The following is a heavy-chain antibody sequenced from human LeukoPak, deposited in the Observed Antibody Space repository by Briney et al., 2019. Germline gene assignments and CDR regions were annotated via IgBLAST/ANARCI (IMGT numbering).Heavy chain of an antibody. CDR3: ARALGVYSCYDYRYYYYGMDV. J-gene: IGHJ6*02. D-gene: IGHD5-12*01. Sequence: GGSLTHSCSASGFTFISYGMHWVRQAAGKGLEGVAVIWYAGSNKYYADAVKGRFTISRDNSKNTMYLQMNSLRVEDTAVYYCARALGVYSCYDYRYYYYGMDVWGQGTTVTVSS. CDR2: IWYAGSNK. V-gene: IGHV3-33*01. CDR1: GFTFISYG.